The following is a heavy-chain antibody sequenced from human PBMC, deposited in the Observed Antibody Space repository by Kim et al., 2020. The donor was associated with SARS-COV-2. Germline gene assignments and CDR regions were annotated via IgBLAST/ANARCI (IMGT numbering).Heavy chain of an antibody. Sequence: PSLKSRFTISVDTSKNQFSLKLSSVTAADTAVYYCARRGKAVAGHNWFDPWGQGTLVTVSS. CDR3: ARRGKAVAGHNWFDP. V-gene: IGHV4-39*01. D-gene: IGHD6-19*01. J-gene: IGHJ5*02.